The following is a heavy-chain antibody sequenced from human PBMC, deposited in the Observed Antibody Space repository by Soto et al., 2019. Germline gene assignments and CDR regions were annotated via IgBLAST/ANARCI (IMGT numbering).Heavy chain of an antibody. D-gene: IGHD5-18*01. J-gene: IGHJ4*02. V-gene: IGHV4-61*01. Sequence: TLSLTCTVSGDSVSSDSCYWTWIRQPPGKGLEWIGYISSSGSTKYNPSLKSRVTISLDTSSNQFSLELTSVTAADTAIYYCARDIRRYSRALDYRGQGTLVTGSS. CDR2: ISSSGST. CDR3: ARDIRRYSRALDY. CDR1: GDSVSSDSCY.